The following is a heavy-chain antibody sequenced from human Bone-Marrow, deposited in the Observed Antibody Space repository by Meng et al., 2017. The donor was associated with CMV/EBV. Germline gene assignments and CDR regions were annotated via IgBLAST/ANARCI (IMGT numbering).Heavy chain of an antibody. D-gene: IGHD1-26*01. Sequence: GEPLKISCAASGFTFSGSAMHWVRQASGKGLEWVGRIRSKANSYATAYAASVKGRFTISRDDSKNTAYLQMNSLKTEDTAVYYCARDLLGAGATLYYYYYGMDVWGQGTTVTASS. V-gene: IGHV3-73*01. CDR2: IRSKANSYAT. CDR3: ARDLLGAGATLYYYYYGMDV. J-gene: IGHJ6*02. CDR1: GFTFSGSA.